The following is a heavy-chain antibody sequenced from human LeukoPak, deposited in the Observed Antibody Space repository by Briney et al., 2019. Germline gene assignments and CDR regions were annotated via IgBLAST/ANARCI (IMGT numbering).Heavy chain of an antibody. Sequence: GGSLRLSCAASGFTFSSYEMNWVRQAPGKGLEWVSYISSSGSTIHYADSVKGRFTISRDNAKNSPYLQMNSLRAEDTAVYYCARGYSSGWFPFDYWGQGTLVTVSS. D-gene: IGHD6-19*01. CDR2: ISSSGSTI. V-gene: IGHV3-48*03. J-gene: IGHJ4*02. CDR3: ARGYSSGWFPFDY. CDR1: GFTFSSYE.